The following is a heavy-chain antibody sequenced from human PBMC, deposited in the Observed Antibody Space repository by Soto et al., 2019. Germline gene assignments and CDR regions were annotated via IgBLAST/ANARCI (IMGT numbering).Heavy chain of an antibody. D-gene: IGHD1-26*01. J-gene: IGHJ3*02. CDR1: GFSLSTRAVG. V-gene: IGHV2-5*01. CDR3: AHRHELGSFDI. Sequence: SGPTLVNPTQALTLTCTFSGFSLSTRAVGVGWIRQPPGKALEWLALIYWNDDKRYSPSLKNRLTITKDTSKNHVVLTMTNMDPVDTATYYCAHRHELGSFDIWGQGTKVTVSS. CDR2: IYWNDDK.